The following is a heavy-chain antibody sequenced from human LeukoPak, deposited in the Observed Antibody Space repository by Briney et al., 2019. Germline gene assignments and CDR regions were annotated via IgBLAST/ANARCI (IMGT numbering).Heavy chain of an antibody. V-gene: IGHV4-39*07. Sequence: SETLPLTCTVSGGSISSSSYYWGWIRQPPGKGLEWIGSIYYSGSTNYNPSLKSRVTISVDTSKNQFSLKLSSVTAADTAVYYCARAVGYRSSTSCQGYYYYGMDVWGQGTTVTVSS. J-gene: IGHJ6*02. CDR2: IYYSGST. CDR1: GGSISSSSYY. CDR3: ARAVGYRSSTSCQGYYYYGMDV. D-gene: IGHD2-2*03.